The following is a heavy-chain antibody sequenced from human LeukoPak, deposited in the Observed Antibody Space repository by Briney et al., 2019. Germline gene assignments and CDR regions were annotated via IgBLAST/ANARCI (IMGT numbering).Heavy chain of an antibody. D-gene: IGHD6-6*01. J-gene: IGHJ6*02. CDR3: ARDSSQLSYGMDV. CDR1: GYTFTSYG. V-gene: IGHV1-69*01. Sequence: ASVKVSCKASGYTFTSYGISWVRQAPGQGLEWMGGIIPIFGTANYAQKFQGRVTITADESTSTAYMELSSLRSEDTAVYYCARDSSQLSYGMDVWGQGTTVTVSS. CDR2: IIPIFGTA.